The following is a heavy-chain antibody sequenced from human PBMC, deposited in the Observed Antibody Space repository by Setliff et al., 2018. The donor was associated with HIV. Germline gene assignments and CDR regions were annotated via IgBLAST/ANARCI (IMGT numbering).Heavy chain of an antibody. J-gene: IGHJ4*02. CDR2: IIPILGPA. V-gene: IGHV1-69*13. D-gene: IGHD6-13*01. CDR3: AIGSSNWPHRPNNYYFDY. CDR1: GGTFSSYA. Sequence: SVKVSCKASGGTFSSYAISWVRQAPGQGLEWMGGIIPILGPANYAQKFQGRVTITAGEYTTTSYMELRNLRSEDTAIYYCAIGSSNWPHRPNNYYFDYWGQGTPVTVSS.